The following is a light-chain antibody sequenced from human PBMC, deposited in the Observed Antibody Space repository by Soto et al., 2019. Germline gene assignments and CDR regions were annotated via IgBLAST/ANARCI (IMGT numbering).Light chain of an antibody. V-gene: IGLV2-14*01. CDR1: SSDVGGYNY. CDR2: DVS. Sequence: QSVLTQPASVSGSPGQSITISCTGTSSDVGGYNYVSWYQQHPGKAPKLMIYDVSNRPSGVSNRFSGSKSGNTASLTISGLQAEDEADYYCSSYTSSSTLKVFGTGTKVTGL. J-gene: IGLJ1*01. CDR3: SSYTSSSTLKV.